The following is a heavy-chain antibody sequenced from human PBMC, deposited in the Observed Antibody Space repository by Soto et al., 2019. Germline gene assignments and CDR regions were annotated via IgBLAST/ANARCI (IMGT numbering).Heavy chain of an antibody. D-gene: IGHD6-13*01. CDR1: GYTFSNFW. J-gene: IGHJ4*02. CDR3: ARSPRSSPYFDY. CDR2: IYPGDHET. V-gene: IGHV5-51*01. Sequence: GESLKISCQCSGYTFSNFWIGWVRQLPGKGLEWMGIIYPGDHETRYSPSFHGKVTISADKSINTAHLQWNSLEASDTAFYFCARSPRSSPYFDYWGQGALVTVSS.